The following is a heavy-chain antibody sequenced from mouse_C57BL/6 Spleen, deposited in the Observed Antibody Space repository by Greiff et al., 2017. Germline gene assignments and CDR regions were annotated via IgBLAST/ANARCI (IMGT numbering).Heavy chain of an antibody. CDR1: GYTFTSYW. Sequence: VQLQQPGAEPVKPGASVKLSCKASGYTFTSYWMHWVKQRPGQGLEWLGMIHPNSGSTNYNEKFKSKATMTVDKSSSTAYMQLSSLTSEGSSVDYCARNGNYLSWFAYWGQGTLVTVSA. J-gene: IGHJ3*01. CDR2: IHPNSGST. D-gene: IGHD2-1*01. V-gene: IGHV1-64*01. CDR3: ARNGNYLSWFAY.